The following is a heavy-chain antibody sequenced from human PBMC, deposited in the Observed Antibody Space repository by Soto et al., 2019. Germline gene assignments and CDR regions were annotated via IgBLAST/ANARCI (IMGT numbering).Heavy chain of an antibody. CDR2: INDRGSI. CDR1: GGSFSGYY. V-gene: IGHV4-34*01. CDR3: ARESHDILTGPPWVWYFDL. D-gene: IGHD3-9*01. Sequence: QVQLQQWGAGPLRPLETLSLTCGVSGGSFSGYYWAWIRQSPGKGLEWIGEINDRGSINYNRSLKSRVIISVDTSKNHYSLNLRSVTAADTAVYYCARESHDILTGPPWVWYFDLWGRGTLVTVSS. J-gene: IGHJ2*01.